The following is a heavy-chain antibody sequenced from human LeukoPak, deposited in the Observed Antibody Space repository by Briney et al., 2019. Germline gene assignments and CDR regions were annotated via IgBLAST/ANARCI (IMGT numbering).Heavy chain of an antibody. CDR3: ARGDYYGPFDY. Sequence: GGSLRLSCAASGFTFSSYAMHWVRQAPGKGLEYVSAISSNGGSTYYANSVKGRFTISRDNSKNTLYLQMGSLRAEDMAVYYCARGDYYGPFDYWGQGTLVTVSS. D-gene: IGHD3-10*01. J-gene: IGHJ4*02. CDR1: GFTFSSYA. V-gene: IGHV3-64*01. CDR2: ISSNGGST.